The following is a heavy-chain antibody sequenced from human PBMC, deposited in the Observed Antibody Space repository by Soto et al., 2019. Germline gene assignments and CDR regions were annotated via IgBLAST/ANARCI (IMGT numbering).Heavy chain of an antibody. J-gene: IGHJ4*02. CDR2: ISTDGRDT. CDR1: GFTFSSYW. CDR3: ARDFKGRG. V-gene: IGHV3-74*01. Sequence: EVQVVESGGGLVQPGGSLRLSCVASGFTFSSYWMHWVRQAPGRGLAWVSGISTDGRDTRYADSVKGRFTISRDNAKNTLYLQMNSLRAEDTAVFYCARDFKGRGWGQGTLVTVSS.